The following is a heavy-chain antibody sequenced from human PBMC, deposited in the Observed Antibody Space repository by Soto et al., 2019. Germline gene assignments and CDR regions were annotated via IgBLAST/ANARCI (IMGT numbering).Heavy chain of an antibody. Sequence: GGSLRLSCVASGFPFRSYTMNWVRQAPGKGLEWVSAIRGFSPYTFYADSVKGRFTISRDNAKNSLYLQMSGLRAEDTAVYYCARDRGYDSHDDSYNAMDVWGQGTMVTVSS. J-gene: IGHJ6*02. D-gene: IGHD3-3*01. CDR1: GFPFRSYT. V-gene: IGHV3-21*01. CDR2: IRGFSPYT. CDR3: ARDRGYDSHDDSYNAMDV.